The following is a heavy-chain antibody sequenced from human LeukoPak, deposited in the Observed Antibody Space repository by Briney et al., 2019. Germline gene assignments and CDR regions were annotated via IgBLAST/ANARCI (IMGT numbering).Heavy chain of an antibody. CDR3: ARHLGRISSSSPFGC. D-gene: IGHD6-6*01. Sequence: GESLKISCKGSGYNFTNYWIGWVRQMPGKGLEWMGIIYPGDSDTRYSPSFQGQVTISADKSISTAYLQWSSLKASDTAMYYCARHLGRISSSSPFGCWGQGTLVTVSS. V-gene: IGHV5-51*01. CDR2: IYPGDSDT. J-gene: IGHJ1*01. CDR1: GYNFTNYW.